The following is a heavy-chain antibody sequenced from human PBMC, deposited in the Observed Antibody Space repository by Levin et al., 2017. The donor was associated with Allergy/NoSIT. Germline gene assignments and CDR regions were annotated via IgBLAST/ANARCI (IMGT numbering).Heavy chain of an antibody. CDR2: IKNDGTEN. D-gene: IGHD2-8*02. J-gene: IGHJ3*02. V-gene: IGHV3-7*04. CDR3: ARNWRSAFDI. CDR1: GFAFSSYW. Sequence: PGGSLRLSCAASGFAFSSYWMSWVRQAPGEGLEWVANIKNDGTENFHVDSVRGRFTISRDTNSVYLYITSLRVEDTAVYYCARNWRSAFDIWGQGTMVTVSS.